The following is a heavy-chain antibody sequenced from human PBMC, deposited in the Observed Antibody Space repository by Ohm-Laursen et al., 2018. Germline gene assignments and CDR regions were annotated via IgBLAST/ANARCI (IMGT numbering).Heavy chain of an antibody. V-gene: IGHV1-18*01. CDR2: ISAYNGNT. D-gene: IGHD6-19*01. Sequence: ASVKVSCKTSGYTFTSYGISWVRQAPGQGLEWMGWISAYNGNTNYAQKLQGRVTMTTDTSTSTAYMELRSLRSDDTAVYYCARDKSSSVAGYFDYWGQGTLVTVSS. J-gene: IGHJ4*02. CDR1: GYTFTSYG. CDR3: ARDKSSSVAGYFDY.